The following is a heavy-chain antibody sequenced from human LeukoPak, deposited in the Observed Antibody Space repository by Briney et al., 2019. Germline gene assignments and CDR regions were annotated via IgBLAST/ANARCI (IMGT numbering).Heavy chain of an antibody. CDR1: GFTFSSYG. CDR2: IRYDGSNK. J-gene: IGHJ4*02. V-gene: IGHV3-30*02. Sequence: GGSLRLSCAASGFTFSSYGMHWVRQAPGKGLEWVAFIRYDGSNKYYADSVKGRFTISRDNSKNTLYLQMNSLRAEDTAVYYCAKDYRDYGDYYRFDYWGQGTLVTVSS. CDR3: AKDYRDYGDYYRFDY. D-gene: IGHD4-17*01.